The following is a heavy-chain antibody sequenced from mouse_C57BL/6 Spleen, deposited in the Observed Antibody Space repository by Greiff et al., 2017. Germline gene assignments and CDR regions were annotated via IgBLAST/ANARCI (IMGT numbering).Heavy chain of an antibody. Sequence: EVKLVESGGGLVKPGGSLKLSCAASGFTFSSYAMSWVRQTPEKRLEWVATISDGGSYTYYPDNVKGRFTISRDNAKNNLYLQMSHLKSEDTAMYYCARIYYGNYAWFAYWGQGTLLTVSA. V-gene: IGHV5-4*03. CDR3: ARIYYGNYAWFAY. D-gene: IGHD2-1*01. CDR2: ISDGGSYT. J-gene: IGHJ3*01. CDR1: GFTFSSYA.